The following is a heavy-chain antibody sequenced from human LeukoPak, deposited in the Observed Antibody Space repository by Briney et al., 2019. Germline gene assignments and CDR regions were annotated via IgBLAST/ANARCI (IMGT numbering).Heavy chain of an antibody. D-gene: IGHD6-6*01. V-gene: IGHV4-34*01. Sequence: SETLSLTCAVYGGSFSGYYWSWIRQPPGKGLEWIGEINHSGSTNYNPSLKSRVTISVDTSKNQFSLKLSSVTAAHTAVYYCARGWEYSSSSTPAQFDYWGQGTLVTVSS. CDR2: INHSGST. CDR1: GGSFSGYY. J-gene: IGHJ4*02. CDR3: ARGWEYSSSSTPAQFDY.